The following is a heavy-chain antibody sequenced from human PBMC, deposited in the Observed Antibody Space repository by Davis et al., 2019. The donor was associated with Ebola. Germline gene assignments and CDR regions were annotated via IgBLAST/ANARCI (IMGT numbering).Heavy chain of an antibody. V-gene: IGHV4-4*02. J-gene: IGHJ5*02. Sequence: MPSETLSLTCAVSGGSISSSNWWRWVRQPPGKGLEWIGEINHSGSTNYNPSLKSRVTISVDTSKNQFSLKLSSVTAADTAVYYCARDHPNEDIVVVPAAIRNWFDPWGQGTLVTVSS. CDR1: GGSISSSNW. CDR3: ARDHPNEDIVVVPAAIRNWFDP. D-gene: IGHD2-2*02. CDR2: INHSGST.